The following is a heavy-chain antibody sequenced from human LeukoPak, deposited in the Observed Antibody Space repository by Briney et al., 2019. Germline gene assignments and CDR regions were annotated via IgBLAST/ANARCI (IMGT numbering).Heavy chain of an antibody. CDR2: ISYDGSNK. CDR1: GFTFSSYA. V-gene: IGHV3-30-3*01. D-gene: IGHD3-10*01. Sequence: GGSLRLSCAASGFTFSSYAMHWVRQAPGKGLEWVAVISYDGSNKYYADPVKGRFTISRDNSKNTLYLQMNSLRAEDTAVYYCARGKSFGESGYWGQGTLVTVSS. J-gene: IGHJ4*02. CDR3: ARGKSFGESGY.